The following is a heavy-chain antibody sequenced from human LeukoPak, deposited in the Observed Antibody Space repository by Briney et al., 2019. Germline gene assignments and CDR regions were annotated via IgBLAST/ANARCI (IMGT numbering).Heavy chain of an antibody. CDR1: GGSVSSGSYY. CDR3: ARRGTGSRSFDI. V-gene: IGHV4-61*01. J-gene: IGHJ3*02. D-gene: IGHD3/OR15-3a*01. Sequence: SETLSLTCTVSGGSVSSGSYYWTWIRQPPGKGLEWIGYISYSGSTNFNPSLKSRVTISVDTSKNQFSLNLSSVTAADTAVYYCARRGTGSRSFDIWGQGTMVTVSS. CDR2: ISYSGST.